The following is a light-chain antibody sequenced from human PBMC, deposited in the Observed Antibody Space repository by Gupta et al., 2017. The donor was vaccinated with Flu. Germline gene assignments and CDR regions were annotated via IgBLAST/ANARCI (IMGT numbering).Light chain of an antibody. V-gene: IGKV1-9*01. Sequence: DIQLTQSPSFLSASLGDSVTITCRASQDVVNNFACYQQKSGKPPRLLISAASSLQGVVPWRFGGSGSGTYFTLTISSLQPEDFATYYCQQLYDYPLTFGGGTKVALK. CDR2: AAS. J-gene: IGKJ4*01. CDR1: QDVVNN. CDR3: QQLYDYPLT.